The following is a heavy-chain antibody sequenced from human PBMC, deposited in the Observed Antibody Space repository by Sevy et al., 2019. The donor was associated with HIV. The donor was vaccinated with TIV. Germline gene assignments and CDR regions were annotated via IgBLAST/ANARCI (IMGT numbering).Heavy chain of an antibody. D-gene: IGHD5-18*01. CDR3: ARDGGYSYGYWFDP. CDR1: GGSISSGGYY. V-gene: IGHV4-31*03. J-gene: IGHJ5*02. CDR2: IYYTGST. Sequence: SETLSLTCTVSGGSISSGGYYWSWIRQHPGKGLEWIGSIYYTGSTYYNPSLKSRVTISVDTSKNQFSLKLSSGTAADTAVYYCARDGGYSYGYWFDPWGQGTLVTVSS.